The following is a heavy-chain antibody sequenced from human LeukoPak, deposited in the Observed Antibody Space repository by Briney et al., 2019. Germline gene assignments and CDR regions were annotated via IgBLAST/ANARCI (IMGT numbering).Heavy chain of an antibody. CDR3: ASAYYDILGGHFDY. Sequence: SETLSLTCTVSGGFISSSSYYWGWIRQPPGKGLEWIGSIYYSGRTYYNSSLKSRVTISVDTSKNQFPLKVTSVTAADTAVYYCASAYYDILGGHFDYWGQGTLVTVSS. D-gene: IGHD3-9*01. J-gene: IGHJ4*02. CDR1: GGFISSSSYY. CDR2: IYYSGRT. V-gene: IGHV4-39*06.